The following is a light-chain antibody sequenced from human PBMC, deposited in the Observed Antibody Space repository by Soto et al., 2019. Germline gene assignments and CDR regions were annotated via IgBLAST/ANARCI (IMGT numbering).Light chain of an antibody. V-gene: IGKV3-15*01. CDR2: GAS. CDR1: QSVSSS. CDR3: QQYSSWPLT. Sequence: EIVMTQSPATLSVSPGERATLSCRASQSVSSSQLAWYQQKPGQAPRLLIYGASTRATGIPARFSGSGSGTEFTLTISRLQSEDFAVYYCQQYSSWPLTFGGGTKVEIK. J-gene: IGKJ4*01.